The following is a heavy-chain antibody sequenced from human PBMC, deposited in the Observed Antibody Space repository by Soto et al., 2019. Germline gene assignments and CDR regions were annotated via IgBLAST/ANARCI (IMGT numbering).Heavy chain of an antibody. Sequence: QVQLVQSGAEVKKPGSSVKVSCKASGGTFSSYTISWVRQAPGQGLEWMGRIIPILGIANYAQKFQGRVTITADKSTSTAYMELNSLRSEDTAVYYCARESVDYGDYSPWFDPWGQGTLVTVSS. V-gene: IGHV1-69*08. J-gene: IGHJ5*02. CDR3: ARESVDYGDYSPWFDP. D-gene: IGHD4-17*01. CDR1: GGTFSSYT. CDR2: IIPILGIA.